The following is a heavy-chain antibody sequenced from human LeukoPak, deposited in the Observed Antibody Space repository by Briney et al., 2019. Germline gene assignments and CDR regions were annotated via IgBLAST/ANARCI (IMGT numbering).Heavy chain of an antibody. D-gene: IGHD2-2*01. V-gene: IGHV3-9*01. J-gene: IGHJ4*02. CDR3: AKGRYCSSTSCPIDY. CDR2: ISWNSGSI. CDR1: GFTFDDYA. Sequence: GGSLRLSCAASGFTFDDYAMHWVRQAPGKGLEWVSGISWNSGSIGYADSVKGRFTISRDNSKNTLYLQMNSLRAEDTAVYYCAKGRYCSSTSCPIDYWGQGTLVTVSS.